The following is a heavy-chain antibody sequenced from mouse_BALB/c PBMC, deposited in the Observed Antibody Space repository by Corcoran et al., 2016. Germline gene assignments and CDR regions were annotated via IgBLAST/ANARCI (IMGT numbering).Heavy chain of an antibody. D-gene: IGHD2-14*01. CDR2: ISYDGSN. V-gene: IGHV3-6*02. CDR3: ASRYDYFDY. CDR1: GYSITSGYY. J-gene: IGHJ2*01. Sequence: EKGQGLVKPSQSLSLTCSVTGYSITSGYYWNWIRQFPGNKLEWMGYISYDGSNNYNPSLKNRISITRDTSKNQFFLKFNSVTTEDTATYYCASRYDYFDYWCQGTTLTVSS.